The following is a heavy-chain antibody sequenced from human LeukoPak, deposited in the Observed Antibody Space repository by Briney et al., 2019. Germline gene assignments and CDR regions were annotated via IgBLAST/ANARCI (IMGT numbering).Heavy chain of an antibody. Sequence: SETLSLTCTVSGGSISSYYWSWIRRPPGKGLEWIGYIYYSGSTSYNPSLKSRVTISVDTSKNQFSLKLRSVTAADTAVYYCARYSGSYPHDAFEIWGQGTVVTVSS. CDR3: ARYSGSYPHDAFEI. V-gene: IGHV4-59*01. D-gene: IGHD1-26*01. CDR2: IYYSGST. CDR1: GGSISSYY. J-gene: IGHJ3*02.